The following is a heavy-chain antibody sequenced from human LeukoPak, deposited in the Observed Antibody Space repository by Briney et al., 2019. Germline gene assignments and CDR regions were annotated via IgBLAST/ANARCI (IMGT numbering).Heavy chain of an antibody. D-gene: IGHD4-17*01. Sequence: PGGSLRLSCAASGFTFSDYNMRWIRQAPGKGLEWVSSISRSGSTKYYADSVKGRFTISRDNAKNSLFLQMNRLRAEDTAVYYCAKDEYGNFDYWGQGTLVTVSS. CDR2: ISRSGSTK. J-gene: IGHJ4*02. CDR3: AKDEYGNFDY. V-gene: IGHV3-11*04. CDR1: GFTFSDYN.